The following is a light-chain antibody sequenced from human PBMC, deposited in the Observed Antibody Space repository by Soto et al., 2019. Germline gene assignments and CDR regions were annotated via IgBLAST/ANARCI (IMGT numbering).Light chain of an antibody. CDR1: SSDVGGYNF. J-gene: IGLJ2*01. CDR2: DVT. V-gene: IGLV2-14*03. CDR3: SSYATNTPPVV. Sequence: QSALTQPASVSGSPGQSITISCTGTSSDVGGYNFVSWYQHHPGKAPKLLIYDVTNRPSGVSDRFSGSKSANTASLTVSGLQAEDEAVYYCSSYATNTPPVVFGGGTQLTVL.